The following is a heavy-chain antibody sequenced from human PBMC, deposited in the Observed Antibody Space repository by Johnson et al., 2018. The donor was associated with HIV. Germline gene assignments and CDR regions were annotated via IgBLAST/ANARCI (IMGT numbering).Heavy chain of an antibody. V-gene: IGHV3-23*04. Sequence: VQLAESGGGLIQPGGSLRLSCAASGFTFSSYGMSWVRQAPGKGLEWVSGVTGTGGDTYYAESVKGRFTISRDNSKNTLYLQMNKLRAEETAMYFCARGGAFHAFDIWGHGTTVTVSS. J-gene: IGHJ3*02. CDR2: VTGTGGDT. CDR3: ARGGAFHAFDI. D-gene: IGHD3-3*02. CDR1: GFTFSSYG.